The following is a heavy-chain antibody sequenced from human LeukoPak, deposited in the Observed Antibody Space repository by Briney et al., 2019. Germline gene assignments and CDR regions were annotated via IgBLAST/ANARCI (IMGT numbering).Heavy chain of an antibody. CDR1: GFSFSSGGVG. CDR2: IYENDEK. Sequence: SGPTLVNPTQTLALTCTFSGFSFSSGGVGVGWIRQPPGGALEWLGVIYENDEKLYSSSLQNRLSITKDTSKNQVVLTVANMDPVDTATYYCAHRHRGVASDIWSQGTMVTVSS. V-gene: IGHV2-5*01. CDR3: AHRHRGVASDI. D-gene: IGHD2-15*01. J-gene: IGHJ3*02.